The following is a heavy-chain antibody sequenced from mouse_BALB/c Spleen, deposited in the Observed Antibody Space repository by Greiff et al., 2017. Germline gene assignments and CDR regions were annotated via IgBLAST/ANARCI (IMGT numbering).Heavy chain of an antibody. CDR3: AREDGPFAY. D-gene: IGHD2-3*01. V-gene: IGHV1-20*02. CDR2: INPYNGDT. Sequence: VQLKESGPELVKPGASVKISCKASGYSFTGYFMNWVMQSHGKSLEWIGRINPYNGDTFYNQKFKGKATLTVDKSSSTAHMELRSLASEDSAVYYCAREDGPFAYWGQGTLVTVSA. J-gene: IGHJ3*01. CDR1: GYSFTGYF.